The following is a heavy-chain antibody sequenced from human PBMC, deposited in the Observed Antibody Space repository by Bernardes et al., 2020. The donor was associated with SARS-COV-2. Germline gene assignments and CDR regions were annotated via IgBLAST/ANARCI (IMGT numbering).Heavy chain of an antibody. Sequence: ASVKVSCKASGYTFTSYGISWVRQAPGQGLEWMGWISAYNGNTNYAQKLQGRVTMTTDTSTSTAYMELRSLRSDDTAVYYCARDAAAAGETDYYGMDVWGQGTTVTVSS. CDR1: GYTFTSYG. CDR3: ARDAAAAGETDYYGMDV. V-gene: IGHV1-18*01. CDR2: ISAYNGNT. D-gene: IGHD6-13*01. J-gene: IGHJ6*02.